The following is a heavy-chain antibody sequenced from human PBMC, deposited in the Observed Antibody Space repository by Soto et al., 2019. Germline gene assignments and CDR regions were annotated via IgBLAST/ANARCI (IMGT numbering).Heavy chain of an antibody. V-gene: IGHV3-73*01. D-gene: IGHD2-2*01. CDR3: TIRPHCSSTSCSKYYYYSYGLDV. CDR2: IRSKANSYAT. J-gene: IGHJ6*02. Sequence: GGSLRLSCAASGFTFSGSAMHWVRQASGKGLEWVGRIRSKANSYATADGASVKGRFTISRDDSKSTAYLQMNSLNTQYTAVYYCTIRPHCSSTSCSKYYYYSYGLDVWGQGTTVTVSS. CDR1: GFTFSGSA.